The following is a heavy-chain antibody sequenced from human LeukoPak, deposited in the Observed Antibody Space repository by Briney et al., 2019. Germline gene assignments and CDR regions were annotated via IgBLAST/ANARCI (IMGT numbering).Heavy chain of an antibody. CDR1: GFSLRTYA. CDR2: IGGSDGTT. V-gene: IGHV3-23*01. Sequence: GGSLRLSCAASGFSLRTYAMNWVRQVPGKGLEWVSSIGGSDGTTYYADSVKGRFTISSDFSTNTVSLQMNSLRAEDTAVYYCAKERELVVTGNYFDYWGQGTLVTVSS. D-gene: IGHD6-19*01. CDR3: AKERELVVTGNYFDY. J-gene: IGHJ4*02.